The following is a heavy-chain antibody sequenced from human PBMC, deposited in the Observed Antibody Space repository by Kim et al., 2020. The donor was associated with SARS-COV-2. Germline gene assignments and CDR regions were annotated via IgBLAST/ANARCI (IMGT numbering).Heavy chain of an antibody. CDR2: VT. CDR3: VAYDFWTGFPY. J-gene: IGHJ4*02. V-gene: IGHV3-73*01. D-gene: IGHD3-3*01. Sequence: VTSYVASVQGRFTASRDDSKDTAYLQMNSLKSDDTAVYYCVAYDFWTGFPYWGQGTLVTVSS.